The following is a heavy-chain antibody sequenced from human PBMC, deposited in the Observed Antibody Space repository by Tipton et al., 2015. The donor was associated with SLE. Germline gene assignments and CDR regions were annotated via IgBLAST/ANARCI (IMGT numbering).Heavy chain of an antibody. D-gene: IGHD6-13*01. J-gene: IGHJ5*02. CDR3: ARTSAALNWFDP. CDR2: IYTSGST. V-gene: IGHV4-4*07. CDR1: GGSISSYY. Sequence: LRLSCTVSGGSISSYYWSWIRQPAGKGLEWIGRIYTSGSTNYNPSLKSRVTISVDTSKNQFSLKLSSVTAADTAVYYCARTSAALNWFDPWGQGTLVTVSS.